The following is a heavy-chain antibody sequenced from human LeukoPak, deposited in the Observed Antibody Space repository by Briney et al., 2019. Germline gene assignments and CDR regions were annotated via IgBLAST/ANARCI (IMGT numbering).Heavy chain of an antibody. CDR3: TRAVAGHPD. Sequence: SETLSLTCAVSGVPSSNYYWSWVRQSPTKGLEWIGEINHSGYTNYNPSLKSRVTISIDTSKNQFSLMVTSMTAADTGVYYCTRAVAGHPDWGQGTLVTASS. CDR2: INHSGYT. V-gene: IGHV4-34*01. J-gene: IGHJ4*02. CDR1: GVPSSNYY. D-gene: IGHD6-19*01.